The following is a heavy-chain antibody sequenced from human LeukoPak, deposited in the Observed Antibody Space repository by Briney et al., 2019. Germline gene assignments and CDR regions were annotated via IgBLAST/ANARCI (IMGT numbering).Heavy chain of an antibody. J-gene: IGHJ6*02. Sequence: GGSLRLSCAASGFTFSSYAMHWVRQAPGKGLEWVAVISYDGSNKYYADSVKGRFTISRDNSKNTLYLQMNSLRAEDTAVYYCAKDAPAGYYYGMDVWDQGTTVTVSS. CDR3: AKDAPAGYYYGMDV. CDR2: ISYDGSNK. V-gene: IGHV3-30*04. CDR1: GFTFSSYA.